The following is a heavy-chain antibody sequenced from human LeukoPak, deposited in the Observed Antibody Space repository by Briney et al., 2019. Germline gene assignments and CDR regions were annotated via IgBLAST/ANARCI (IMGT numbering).Heavy chain of an antibody. CDR2: ISWNSGSI. D-gene: IGHD3-22*01. CDR1: GFTFDDYA. J-gene: IGHJ4*02. CDR3: AKGPGSSGYWD. Sequence: SGGSLRLSWAAAGFTFDDYAMHWVRHAPGKGLEWVSGISWNSGSIGYADSVKGRFTISRDNAKNSLYLQMNSLRAEDMALYYCAKGPGSSGYWDWGQGTLVTVSS. V-gene: IGHV3-9*03.